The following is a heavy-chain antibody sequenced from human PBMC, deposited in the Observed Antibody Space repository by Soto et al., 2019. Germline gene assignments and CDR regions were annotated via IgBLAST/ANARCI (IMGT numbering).Heavy chain of an antibody. Sequence: SETLSLTCTVSGGSISSYYWSWIRQPPGKGLESIGYIYYSGSTNYNPSLKSRVTISVDTSKNQFSLKLSSVTAADTAVYYCARIGIVLAVRDHHRCIDVRGPGTTGT. CDR3: ARIGIVLAVRDHHRCIDV. CDR2: IYYSGST. J-gene: IGHJ6*02. V-gene: IGHV4-59*01. CDR1: GGSISSYY. D-gene: IGHD1-26*01.